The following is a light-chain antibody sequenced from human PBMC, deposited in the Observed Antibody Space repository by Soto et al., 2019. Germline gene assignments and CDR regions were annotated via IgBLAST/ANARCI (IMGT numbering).Light chain of an antibody. Sequence: QSVLTQPASVSGSPGQSIAISCTGTSSDVGGYNYVSWYQQHPGKAPKLMIYDVSNRPSGVSDRFSGSKSGNTASLTISGLQAEDEADYYCGSYTSSNTRVFGTGTKVTVL. CDR1: SSDVGGYNY. V-gene: IGLV2-14*03. J-gene: IGLJ1*01. CDR3: GSYTSSNTRV. CDR2: DVS.